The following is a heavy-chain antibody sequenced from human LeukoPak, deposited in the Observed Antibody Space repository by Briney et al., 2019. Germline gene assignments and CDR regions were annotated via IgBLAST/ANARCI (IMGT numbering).Heavy chain of an antibody. CDR1: GGSISSSTYY. CDR3: ARGGGYFNY. J-gene: IGHJ4*02. V-gene: IGHV4-39*07. Sequence: SETLSLTCTVSGGSISSSTYYWGWIRQPPGKGLEWIGSIYYSGSTYYNPSLKSRVTISVDTSKNQFSLKLSSVTAADTAVYYCARGGGYFNYWGQGTLVTVSS. D-gene: IGHD3-16*01. CDR2: IYYSGST.